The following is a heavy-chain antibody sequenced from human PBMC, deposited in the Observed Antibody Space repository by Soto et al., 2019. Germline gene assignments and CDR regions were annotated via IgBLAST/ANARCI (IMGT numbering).Heavy chain of an antibody. CDR3: ARDKITGLFDY. V-gene: IGHV4-34*01. CDR1: GGSFSGYY. D-gene: IGHD2-8*02. CDR2: INHSGST. Sequence: QVQLQQWGAGLLKPSETLSLTCAVYGGSFSGYYWTWIRQPPGTGLEWIGEINHSGSTNYNPSLKSRVTTSVDTSKNQCSLKLNSVTAAETAVYYCARDKITGLFDYWGQGTLVTVSS. J-gene: IGHJ4*02.